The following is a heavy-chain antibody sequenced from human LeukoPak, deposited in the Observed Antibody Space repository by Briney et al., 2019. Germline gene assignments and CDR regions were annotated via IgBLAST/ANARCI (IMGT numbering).Heavy chain of an antibody. CDR1: GFTFNNYA. CDR3: AKDLWVRGDKSHLDY. V-gene: IGHV3-23*01. D-gene: IGHD3-10*01. CDR2: ISGSGGST. J-gene: IGHJ4*02. Sequence: QPGGSLRLSCAASGFTFNNYAMSWVRQAPGKGLEWVSAISGSGGSTYYADSVKGRFTISRDNSKNTLYLQMNSLRAEDTAVYYCAKDLWVRGDKSHLDYWGQGTLVTVSS.